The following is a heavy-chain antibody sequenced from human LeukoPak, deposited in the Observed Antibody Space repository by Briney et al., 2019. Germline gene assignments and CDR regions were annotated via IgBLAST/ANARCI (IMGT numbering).Heavy chain of an antibody. CDR1: GFTFSSYS. Sequence: AGGSLRLSCAASGFTFSSYSMNWVRQAPGKGLEWVSSISSSSSYIYYADSVKGPFTISRDNAKKALYLQMNSLRAEDTAVYYCARVYGSGWFDPWGQGTLVTVSS. CDR2: ISSSSSYI. CDR3: ARVYGSGWFDP. J-gene: IGHJ5*02. D-gene: IGHD3-10*01. V-gene: IGHV3-21*01.